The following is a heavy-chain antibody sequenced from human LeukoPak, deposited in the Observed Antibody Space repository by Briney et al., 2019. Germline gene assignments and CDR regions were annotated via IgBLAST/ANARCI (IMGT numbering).Heavy chain of an antibody. V-gene: IGHV4-59*01. D-gene: IGHD5-18*01. CDR2: ISYSGIT. CDR3: ARHDHGYSSGRFDY. J-gene: IGHJ4*02. CDR1: GGSINTYY. Sequence: SETLSLTCTVSGGSINTYYWSWLRQPPGKGLEWIAFISYSGITDYNPSLKARVIISVDMSRNQFSLGLTSVTAADTAVYCCARHDHGYSSGRFDYWGQGILVTVSS.